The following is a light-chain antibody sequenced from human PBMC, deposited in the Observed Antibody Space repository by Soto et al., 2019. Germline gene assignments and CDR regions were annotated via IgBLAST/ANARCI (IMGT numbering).Light chain of an antibody. V-gene: IGKV3-20*01. CDR2: GAS. J-gene: IGKJ3*01. Sequence: EIVLTQSPGTLSLSPGERATLSCRASQSVSSSYLAWLQQKPGQTPRLLIYGASSRATGIPDRFSGSGSGTDFTLTISRLEPEDFAVYYCQQWFTFGPGTKVDLK. CDR3: QQWFT. CDR1: QSVSSSY.